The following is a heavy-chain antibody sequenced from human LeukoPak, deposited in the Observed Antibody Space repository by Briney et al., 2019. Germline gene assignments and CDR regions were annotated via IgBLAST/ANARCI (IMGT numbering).Heavy chain of an antibody. J-gene: IGHJ4*02. CDR3: AKDAPVNIVVVPAANS. CDR2: ISGSGGST. Sequence: PGGSLRLSCAASGFTFSSYAMSWVRQAPGKELEWVSAISGSGGSTYYTDSVKGRFTISRDNSKNTLYLQMNSLRAEDTAVYYCAKDAPVNIVVVPAANSWGQGTLVTVSS. D-gene: IGHD2-2*01. CDR1: GFTFSSYA. V-gene: IGHV3-23*01.